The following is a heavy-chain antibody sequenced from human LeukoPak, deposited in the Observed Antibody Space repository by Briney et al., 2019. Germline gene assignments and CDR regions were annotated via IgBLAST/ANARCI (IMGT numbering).Heavy chain of an antibody. Sequence: SQTLSLTCTVSGGSINNGNHFWTWIRQPAGKGLEWIGRIFTGGSTNYNPSLESRLTMSIDTSKNQFSLKLSSVTAADTAVYYCARGRGDSGSSKRSYYYYYYMDVWGKGTTVTVSS. CDR2: IFTGGST. D-gene: IGHD1-26*01. CDR1: GGSINNGNHF. V-gene: IGHV4-61*02. CDR3: ARGRGDSGSSKRSYYYYYYMDV. J-gene: IGHJ6*03.